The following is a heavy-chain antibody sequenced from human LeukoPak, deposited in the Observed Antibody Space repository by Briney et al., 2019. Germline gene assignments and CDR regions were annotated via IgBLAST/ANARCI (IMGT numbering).Heavy chain of an antibody. CDR3: ARDRGWGMDV. J-gene: IGHJ6*03. D-gene: IGHD5-12*01. CDR1: GFTFFSYE. CDR2: ISSSGSTI. V-gene: IGHV3-48*03. Sequence: PGGSLRLSCAASGFTFFSYEMNWVRQAPGKGLEWVSYISSSGSTIYYADSVKGRLTISRDNAKNSLYLQMNSLRAEDTAVYYCARDRGWGMDVWGKGTTVTISS.